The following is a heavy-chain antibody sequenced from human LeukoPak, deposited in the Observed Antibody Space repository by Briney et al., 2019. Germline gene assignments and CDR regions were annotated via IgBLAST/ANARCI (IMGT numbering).Heavy chain of an antibody. CDR2: IFYSGTT. CDR1: GGSISSSSYY. Sequence: SETLSLTCTVSGGSISSSSYYWGWIRQPPGKGLEWIGTIFYSGTTYYNPSLKSRVTISVDTSKNQFSLKLSSVTAADTAVYYCARQTGSGLFILPGGQGTLVTVSS. J-gene: IGHJ4*02. V-gene: IGHV4-39*01. D-gene: IGHD3/OR15-3a*01. CDR3: ARQTGSGLFILP.